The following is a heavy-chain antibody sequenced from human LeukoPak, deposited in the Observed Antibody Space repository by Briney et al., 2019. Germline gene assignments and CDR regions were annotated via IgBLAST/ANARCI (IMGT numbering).Heavy chain of an antibody. V-gene: IGHV3-23*01. CDR2: ITGTGGR. D-gene: IGHD2-15*01. Sequence: GGSLRLSCAVSGFTLTNHGVSWVRQAPGKGLEWVSIITGTGGRYYGDSVKGRFVLSRDNSKNTVYMQMSSLRAEDTATYYCAKDYCRDGNCPFPFLDSWGQGTLVTVSS. CDR3: AKDYCRDGNCPFPFLDS. J-gene: IGHJ4*02. CDR1: GFTLTNHG.